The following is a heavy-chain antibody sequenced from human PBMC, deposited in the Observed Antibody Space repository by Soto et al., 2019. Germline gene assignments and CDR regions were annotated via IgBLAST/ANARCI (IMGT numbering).Heavy chain of an antibody. CDR3: AREGPSDVTMVRGVIITCFDY. V-gene: IGHV4-4*07. CDR1: GGSISSYY. CDR2: IYTSGST. Sequence: QVQLQESGPGLVKPSETLSLTCTVSGGSISSYYWSWIRQPAGKGLEWIGRIYTSGSTNYNPSLKSRVTMSVDTSKNQFSLKLSSVTAADTAVYYCAREGPSDVTMVRGVIITCFDYWGQGTLVTVSS. D-gene: IGHD3-10*01. J-gene: IGHJ4*02.